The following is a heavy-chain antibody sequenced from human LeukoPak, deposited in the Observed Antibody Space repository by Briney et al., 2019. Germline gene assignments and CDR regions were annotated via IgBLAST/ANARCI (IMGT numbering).Heavy chain of an antibody. Sequence: SVKVSCKASGGTFSSYAISWVRQAPGQGLEWMRGIIPIFGTANYAQKFQGRVTITADESTSTAYMELSSLRSEDTAVYYCARADHGDWDLRGVVKTPSFDYWGQGTLVTVSS. D-gene: IGHD3-3*01. CDR3: ARADHGDWDLRGVVKTPSFDY. J-gene: IGHJ4*02. V-gene: IGHV1-69*13. CDR1: GGTFSSYA. CDR2: IIPIFGTA.